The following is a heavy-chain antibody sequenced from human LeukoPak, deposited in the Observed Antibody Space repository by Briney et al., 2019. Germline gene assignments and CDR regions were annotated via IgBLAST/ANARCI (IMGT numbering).Heavy chain of an antibody. J-gene: IGHJ4*02. CDR2: ISSDGSNQ. Sequence: GGSLRLSCAPSGFTFSSYAMHWVRQAPGKGLERVAVISSDGSNQYYADSVKGRFTISRDNSKNTLYLQMNSLRAEDTGLYYCARDARYGSGSYLYYWGQGTLVTVSS. CDR1: GFTFSSYA. V-gene: IGHV3-30*04. D-gene: IGHD3-10*01. CDR3: ARDARYGSGSYLYY.